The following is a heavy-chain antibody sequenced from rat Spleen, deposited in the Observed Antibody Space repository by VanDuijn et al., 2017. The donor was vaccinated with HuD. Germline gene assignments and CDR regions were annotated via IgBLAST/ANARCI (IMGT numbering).Heavy chain of an antibody. D-gene: IGHD1-2*01. CDR1: GFTFSNYD. V-gene: IGHV5-20*01. Sequence: EVQLVESGGGLVQPGRSMKLSCAASGFTFSNYDMAWVRQAPTKGLEWVASISYDGSSTYYRDSVKGRFTISRDNAKSSLYLQMDSLRSEDTATYYCTTDRGSSYMTNPWFAYWGQGTLVTVSS. CDR3: TTDRGSSYMTNPWFAY. J-gene: IGHJ3*01. CDR2: ISYDGSST.